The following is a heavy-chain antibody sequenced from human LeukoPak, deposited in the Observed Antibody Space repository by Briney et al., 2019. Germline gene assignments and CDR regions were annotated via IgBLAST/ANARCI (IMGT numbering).Heavy chain of an antibody. J-gene: IGHJ4*02. V-gene: IGHV4-61*02. D-gene: IGHD3-3*01. CDR2: IYTSGST. CDR1: GGSISSGSYY. CDR3: ARGHFSAIFGFDY. Sequence: SETLSLTCTVSGGSISSGSYYWSWIRQPAGKGLEWIGRIYTSGSTNYNPSLKSRVTISVDTSKNQFSLKLSSVTAADTAVYYCARGHFSAIFGFDYWGQGTLVTVSS.